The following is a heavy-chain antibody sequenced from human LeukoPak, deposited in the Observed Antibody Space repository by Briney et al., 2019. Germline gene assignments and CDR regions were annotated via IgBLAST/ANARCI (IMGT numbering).Heavy chain of an antibody. Sequence: PSETLSLTCTVSGGSISSYYWSWIRQPPGKGLEWIGEINHSGSTNYNPSLKSRVTISVDTSKNQFSLKLSSVTAADTAVYYCARLGRVATFGAKPSIAARMYYFDYWGQGTLVTVSS. D-gene: IGHD6-6*01. CDR3: ARLGRVATFGAKPSIAARMYYFDY. CDR2: INHSGST. V-gene: IGHV4-34*01. CDR1: GGSISSYY. J-gene: IGHJ4*02.